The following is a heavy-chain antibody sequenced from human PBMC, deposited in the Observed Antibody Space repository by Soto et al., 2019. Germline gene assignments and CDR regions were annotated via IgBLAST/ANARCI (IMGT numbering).Heavy chain of an antibody. CDR1: GGSISSYY. D-gene: IGHD2-15*01. CDR2: IYYSGST. J-gene: IGHJ6*03. CDR3: ARQASSDSRYMDV. Sequence: SETLSLTCTVSGGSISSYYWSWIRQPPGKGLEWIGYIYYSGSTNYNPSLKSRVTISVDTSKNQFSLKLSSVTAADTAVYYCARQASSDSRYMDVWGKGTTVTVSS. V-gene: IGHV4-59*08.